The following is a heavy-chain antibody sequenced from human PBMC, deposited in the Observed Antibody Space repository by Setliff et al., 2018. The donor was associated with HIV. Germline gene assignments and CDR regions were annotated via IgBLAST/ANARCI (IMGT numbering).Heavy chain of an antibody. V-gene: IGHV4-34*01. CDR2: INHSGST. J-gene: IGHJ6*03. D-gene: IGHD3-22*01. CDR1: GGSFNGYS. Sequence: PSETLSLTCAVYGGSFNGYSWTWIRQPPGKGLEWIGGINHSGSTNYNPSLKSRVTISVDTSKSQFSLRLNSVTATDTAVYYCARGFSGDYLFTGYMDVWGKGTTVTVSS. CDR3: ARGFSGDYLFTGYMDV.